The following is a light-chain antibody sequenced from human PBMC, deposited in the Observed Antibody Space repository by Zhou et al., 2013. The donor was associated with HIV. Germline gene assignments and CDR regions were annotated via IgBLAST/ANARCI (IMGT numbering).Light chain of an antibody. CDR3: QQYKIYPLT. CDR2: AAS. Sequence: AIRMTQSPASFSASTGDTVTISCRASQGISTYLAWYQQKPGRAPKLLIFAASNLQSGVPSKFSGSGSGTDFTLTISNLQPEDIATYYCQQYKIYPLTFGGGTKVEIK. J-gene: IGKJ4*01. CDR1: QGISTY. V-gene: IGKV1-8*01.